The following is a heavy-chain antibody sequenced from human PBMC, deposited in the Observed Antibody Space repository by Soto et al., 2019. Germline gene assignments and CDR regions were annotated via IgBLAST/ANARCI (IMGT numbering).Heavy chain of an antibody. CDR3: ATLCPEEWLLWSAYYFDY. CDR1: GFTFSSYA. V-gene: IGHV3-23*01. J-gene: IGHJ4*02. CDR2: ISGSGGST. Sequence: EVQLLESGGGLVQPGGSLRLSCAASGFTFSSYAMSWVRQAPGKGLEWVSAISGSGGSTYYADSVKGRFTISRDNSKNTLYLQMNSLRAEDTAVYYCATLCPEEWLLWSAYYFDYWGQGTLVTVSS. D-gene: IGHD3-3*01.